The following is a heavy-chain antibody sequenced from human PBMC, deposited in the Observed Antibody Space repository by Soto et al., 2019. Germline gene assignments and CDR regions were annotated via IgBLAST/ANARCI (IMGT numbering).Heavy chain of an antibody. V-gene: IGHV3-7*01. Sequence: PGGSLRLSCAASGFTFSSYWMSWVRQAPGKGLEWVANIKQDGSEKYYVDSVKGRFTISRDNAKNSLYLQMNSLRAEDTAVYYCARESPYYYGSGIAADYWGQGTLVTVSS. CDR1: GFTFSSYW. CDR2: IKQDGSEK. J-gene: IGHJ4*02. D-gene: IGHD3-10*01. CDR3: ARESPYYYGSGIAADY.